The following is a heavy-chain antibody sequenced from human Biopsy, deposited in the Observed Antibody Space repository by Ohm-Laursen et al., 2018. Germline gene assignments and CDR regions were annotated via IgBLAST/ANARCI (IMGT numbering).Heavy chain of an antibody. J-gene: IGHJ6*02. D-gene: IGHD3-22*01. CDR3: VRGVDYYDPYHYYALDV. CDR1: GGSLSGYY. Sequence: PSDTLSLTWAVYGGSLSGYYWSWIRQPPGKGLQWIGEINDSGSINYDPSLESRVTISKETSRNQFSLKMTSVTAADTAVYYCVRGVDYYDPYHYYALDVWGQGTTVTVSS. CDR2: INDSGSI. V-gene: IGHV4-34*01.